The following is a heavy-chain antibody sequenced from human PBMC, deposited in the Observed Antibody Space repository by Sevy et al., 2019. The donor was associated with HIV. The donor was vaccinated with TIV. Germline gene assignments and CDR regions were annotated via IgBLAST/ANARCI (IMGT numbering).Heavy chain of an antibody. CDR2: INEDGTEK. J-gene: IGHJ4*02. D-gene: IGHD2-21*01. V-gene: IGHV3-7*01. CDR1: GFTFTRYW. CDR3: ARDVAAGDF. Sequence: GGSLRLSCAASGFTFTRYWMTWVRQSPGKGLQWLGNINEDGTEKYYRDLVRGRFTISRDNAKKSLHLQMNSLRVDDTGVYYCARDVAAGDFWGQGTLVTVSS.